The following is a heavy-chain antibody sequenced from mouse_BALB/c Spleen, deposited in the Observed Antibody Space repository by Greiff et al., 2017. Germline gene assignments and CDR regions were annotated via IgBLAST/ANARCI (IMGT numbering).Heavy chain of an antibody. CDR1: GFSLTSYG. V-gene: IGHV2-9*02. CDR3: ARDKGYYDYDGLFAY. CDR2: IWAGGST. J-gene: IGHJ3*01. Sequence: VHLVESGPGLVAPSQSLSITCTVSGFSLTSYGVHWVRQPPGKGLEWLGVIWAGGSTNYNSALMSRLSISKDNSKSQVFLKMNSLQTDDTAMYYCARDKGYYDYDGLFAYWGQGTLVTVSA. D-gene: IGHD2-4*01.